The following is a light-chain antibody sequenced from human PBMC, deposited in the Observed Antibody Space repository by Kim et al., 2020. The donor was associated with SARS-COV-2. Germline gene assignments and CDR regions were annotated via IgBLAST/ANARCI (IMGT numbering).Light chain of an antibody. CDR1: QKIGNA. J-gene: IGKJ2*01. V-gene: IGKV1-5*03. Sequence: SASVGDRVSTTCRASQKIGNALAWYQQKLGKAPKLLSYKAASLQSGVPSRFSGSGSGTEFTLSISSLQPDDFATYYCQHYNNYPFTFGQGTKLEI. CDR2: KAA. CDR3: QHYNNYPFT.